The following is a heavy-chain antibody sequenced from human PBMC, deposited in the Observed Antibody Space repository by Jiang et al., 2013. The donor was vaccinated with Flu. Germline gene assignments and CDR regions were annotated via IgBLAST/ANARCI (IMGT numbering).Heavy chain of an antibody. J-gene: IGHJ4*02. CDR2: INPNSGGT. CDR1: GYTFTGYY. V-gene: IGHV1-2*02. D-gene: IGHD3-22*01. CDR3: ASNLLYDSSGYYVDY. Sequence: SGAEVKKPGASVKVSCKASGYTFTGYYMHWVRQAPGQGLEWMGWINPNSGGTNYAQKFQGRVTMTRDTSISTAYMELSRLRSDDTAVYYCASNLLYDSSGYYVDYWGQGTLVTVSS.